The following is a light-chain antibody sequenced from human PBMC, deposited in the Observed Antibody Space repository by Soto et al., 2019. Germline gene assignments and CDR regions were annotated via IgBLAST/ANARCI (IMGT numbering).Light chain of an antibody. CDR2: DAS. J-gene: IGKJ4*01. V-gene: IGKV3-11*01. CDR3: QQRSNWQLT. CDR1: QRVSSY. Sequence: EIVLTQSPATLSLSPGERATLSCRASQRVSSYLAWYQQKPGQAPRLLIYDASNRATGIPARFSGSGSGTDFTLTISSLEPEDFAVYYCQQRSNWQLTFGGGTKV.